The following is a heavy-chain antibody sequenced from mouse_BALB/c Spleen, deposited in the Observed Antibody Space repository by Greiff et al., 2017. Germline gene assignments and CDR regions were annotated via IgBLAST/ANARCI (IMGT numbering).Heavy chain of an antibody. Sequence: VKLQESGAELVRPGTSVKVSCKASGYAFTNYLIEWVKQRPGQGLEWIGVINPGSGGTNYNEKFKGKATLTADKSSSTAYMQLSSLTSDDSAVYFCARAYYGSAYAMDYWGQGTSVTVSS. J-gene: IGHJ4*01. CDR1: GYAFTNYL. V-gene: IGHV1-54*01. D-gene: IGHD1-1*01. CDR2: INPGSGGT. CDR3: ARAYYGSAYAMDY.